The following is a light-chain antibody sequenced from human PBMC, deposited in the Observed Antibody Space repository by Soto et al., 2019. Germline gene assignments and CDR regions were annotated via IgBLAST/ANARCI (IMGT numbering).Light chain of an antibody. V-gene: IGKV2-30*02. CDR1: QSLVHSDGNTY. J-gene: IGKJ1*01. CDR3: MQGTHWPSK. Sequence: DVVMTQSPLSLPVTLGQPASISCRSSQSLVHSDGNTYLIWFQQRPGHSPRRLIYKGSKRDSGVPDRFSGSGSGTDFTLKISRVEAEDVGIYYCMQGTHWPSKFGQGTKVE. CDR2: KGS.